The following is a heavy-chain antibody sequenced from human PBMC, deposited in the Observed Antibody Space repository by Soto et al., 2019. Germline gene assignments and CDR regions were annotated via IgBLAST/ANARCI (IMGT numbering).Heavy chain of an antibody. D-gene: IGHD1-1*01. CDR3: ARGWNSYYYYYMDV. J-gene: IGHJ6*03. CDR1: GGSFSGYY. V-gene: IGHV4-34*01. CDR2: INHSGST. Sequence: QVQLQQWGAGLLKPSETLSLTCAVYGGSFSGYYWSWIRQPPGKGLEWIGEINHSGSTNYNPSLKRRVTISVDTSKNQFSLKLSSVTAADTAVYYCARGWNSYYYYYMDVWGKGTTVTVSS.